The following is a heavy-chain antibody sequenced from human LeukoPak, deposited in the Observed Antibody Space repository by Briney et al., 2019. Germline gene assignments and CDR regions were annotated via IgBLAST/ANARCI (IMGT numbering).Heavy chain of an antibody. CDR1: GGSISSPLYF. J-gene: IGHJ4*02. Sequence: SQTLSLTCTVSGGSISSPLYFWSWIRQPAGKGLEWIGRIYSSGSTTYNPSLENRVSMSVDTSKNQFSLKLSSVTAADTAVYYCAREPYYYDPSRYYSPLDYWGQGTLVTVSS. V-gene: IGHV4-61*02. D-gene: IGHD3-22*01. CDR2: IYSSGST. CDR3: AREPYYYDPSRYYSPLDY.